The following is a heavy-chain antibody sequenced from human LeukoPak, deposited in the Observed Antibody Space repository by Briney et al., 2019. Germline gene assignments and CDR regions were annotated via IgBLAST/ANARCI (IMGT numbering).Heavy chain of an antibody. J-gene: IGHJ4*02. D-gene: IGHD4-17*01. V-gene: IGHV1-2*02. CDR2: INPDIGVT. CDR1: GYTFTGYY. Sequence: ASVKVSCKASGYTFTGYYMHWVRQAPGQGLEWMGWINPDIGVTKYAQKFQDRVTMARDTSIGTAYMELSRLRSDDTAVYYCARQDYGDFLPPAGYWGQGTLVTVSS. CDR3: ARQDYGDFLPPAGY.